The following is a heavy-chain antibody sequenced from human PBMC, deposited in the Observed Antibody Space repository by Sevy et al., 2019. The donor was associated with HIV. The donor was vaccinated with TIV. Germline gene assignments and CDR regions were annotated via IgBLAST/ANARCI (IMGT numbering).Heavy chain of an antibody. CDR3: AREAYYYDSREANWFDP. V-gene: IGHV3-48*02. D-gene: IGHD3-22*01. CDR1: GFTFSTYA. J-gene: IGHJ5*02. CDR2: ISRTPATT. Sequence: GGSLRLSCKTSGFTFSTYAMHWVRQAPGKGLERVASISRTPATTYYADSVRDRFTISRDNAKNSLYLEMNSLRDEDTAVYYCAREAYYYDSREANWFDPWGQGTLVTVSS.